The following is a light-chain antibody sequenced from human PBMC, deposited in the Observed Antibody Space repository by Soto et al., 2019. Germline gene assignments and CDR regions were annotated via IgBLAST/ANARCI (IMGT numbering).Light chain of an antibody. CDR3: QSHDSSLSGYVV. Sequence: QSVLTQPPSVSGAPGQRVTISCTGSSSNIGAGYDVHWYQQLPGTAPKLLIYGNTNRPSGVPDRFSGSNSGTSASLAITGLQAEDEADYYCQSHDSSLSGYVVFGGGTKVTVL. CDR2: GNT. V-gene: IGLV1-40*01. J-gene: IGLJ2*01. CDR1: SSNIGAGYD.